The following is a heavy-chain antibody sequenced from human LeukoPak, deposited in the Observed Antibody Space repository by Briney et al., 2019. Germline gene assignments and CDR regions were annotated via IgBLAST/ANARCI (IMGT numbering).Heavy chain of an antibody. J-gene: IGHJ4*02. Sequence: GGSLRLSCEVSGLTVSSSYMSWVRQAPGKGLEWVSVIYAGGTTYYADSVKGRFTISRHNSKNTLYLQMNSLRADDTAVYYCARVFYDILTGYGIFDYWGQGTLVTVSS. CDR1: GLTVSSSY. CDR3: ARVFYDILTGYGIFDY. CDR2: IYAGGTT. D-gene: IGHD3-9*01. V-gene: IGHV3-53*04.